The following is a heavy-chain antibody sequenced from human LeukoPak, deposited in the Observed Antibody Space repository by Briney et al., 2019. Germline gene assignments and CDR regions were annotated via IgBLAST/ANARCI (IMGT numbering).Heavy chain of an antibody. Sequence: PSETLSLTCTVSGSSISSSNYYWGWIRQPPGKGLEWIGSMYYTGTTYYKPSLKSRVTISEDTSKNQFSLKLSSVTAADTAVYYCARIGRGTYYTHFDYWGQGTLVTVSS. D-gene: IGHD3-10*01. J-gene: IGHJ4*02. CDR1: GSSISSSNYY. V-gene: IGHV4-39*01. CDR2: MYYTGTT. CDR3: ARIGRGTYYTHFDY.